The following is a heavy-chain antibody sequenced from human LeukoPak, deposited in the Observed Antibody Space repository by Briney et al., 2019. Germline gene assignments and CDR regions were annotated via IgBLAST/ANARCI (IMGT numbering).Heavy chain of an antibody. CDR1: GFTFSSYG. V-gene: IGHV3-33*01. Sequence: PGGSLRLSCAASGFTFSSYGMHWVRQAPGKGLEWVAVIWYNGSNKYYADSVKGRFTISRDNSKNTLYLQMNSLRAEDTAVYYCARSGVLLWFGELSPPDYWGRGTLVTVSS. CDR2: IWYNGSNK. J-gene: IGHJ4*02. D-gene: IGHD3-10*01. CDR3: ARSGVLLWFGELSPPDY.